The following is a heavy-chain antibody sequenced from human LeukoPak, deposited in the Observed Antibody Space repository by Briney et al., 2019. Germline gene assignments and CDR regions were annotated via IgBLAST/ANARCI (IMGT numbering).Heavy chain of an antibody. J-gene: IGHJ4*02. D-gene: IGHD6-13*01. V-gene: IGHV1-2*02. Sequence: ASVKVSCKASGYTFTGYYMHWVRQAPGQGLEWMGWINPNSGGTNYAQKFQGRVTVTRDTSISTAYMELSRLRSDDTAVYYCARARPGYSSSWFDYWGQGTLVTVSS. CDR1: GYTFTGYY. CDR2: INPNSGGT. CDR3: ARARPGYSSSWFDY.